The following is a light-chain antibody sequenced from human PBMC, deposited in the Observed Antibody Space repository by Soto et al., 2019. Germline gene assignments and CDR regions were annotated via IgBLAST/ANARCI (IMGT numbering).Light chain of an antibody. J-gene: IGKJ5*01. CDR1: QDISKN. CDR2: DAS. Sequence: IQMTQSPSSLSASVGDRVTITCQASQDISKNLNWYQQKPGKAPKLLIYDASSLQTGVPSRFSVSGSATQFTFTISSLQPEDVATYDCQQYDNLLPITFGQGTRLEIK. CDR3: QQYDNLLPIT. V-gene: IGKV1-33*01.